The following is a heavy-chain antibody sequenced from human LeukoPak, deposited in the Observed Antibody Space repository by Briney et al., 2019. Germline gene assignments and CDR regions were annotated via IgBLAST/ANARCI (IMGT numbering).Heavy chain of an antibody. CDR3: ARGALHVFDY. CDR1: GFAFSDYE. V-gene: IGHV3-48*03. CDR2: ISTSGSTT. D-gene: IGHD3-10*02. Sequence: GGSLRLSCAAAGFAFSDYEINWVRQAPGKGLEWISCISTSGSTTYYADSVKGRFTISRDNAKNSLFLQMNTLTAEDTAVYYCARGALHVFDYWGQGTPVTVSS. J-gene: IGHJ4*02.